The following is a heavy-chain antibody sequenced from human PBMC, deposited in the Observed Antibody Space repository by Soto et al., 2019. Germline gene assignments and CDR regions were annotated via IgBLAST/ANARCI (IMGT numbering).Heavy chain of an antibody. V-gene: IGHV3-13*04. CDR1: GFTFSKYD. J-gene: IGHJ4*02. CDR3: VRGYGPSTSTIFDY. Sequence: GSLRLSCAASGFTFSKYDMHWVRQAAGRPLEWVSGIDTGGDTYYRDSVKGRFTISRDNGKNSLYFEMNNLGADDTAVYYCVRGYGPSTSTIFDYWGQGTPVTVSS. D-gene: IGHD2-2*01. CDR2: IDTGGDT.